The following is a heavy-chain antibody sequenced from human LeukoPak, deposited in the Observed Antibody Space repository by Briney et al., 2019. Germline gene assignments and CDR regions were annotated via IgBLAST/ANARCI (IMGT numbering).Heavy chain of an antibody. CDR1: GFTFSSFA. Sequence: QSGGSLRLSCAASGFTFSSFAMTWVRQAPGKGLEWVSGIHGNGETTYYADSVKGRFTISRDNSRELLYLQMNSLRVEDTAVYYCAKDPNGDYVGAFDSWGQGTMVTVSS. V-gene: IGHV3-23*01. D-gene: IGHD4-17*01. CDR3: AKDPNGDYVGAFDS. J-gene: IGHJ3*02. CDR2: IHGNGETT.